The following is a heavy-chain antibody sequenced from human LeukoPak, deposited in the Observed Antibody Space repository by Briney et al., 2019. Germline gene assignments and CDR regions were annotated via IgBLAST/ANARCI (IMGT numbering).Heavy chain of an antibody. V-gene: IGHV3-9*01. J-gene: IGHJ5*02. CDR1: GFTFDDYA. D-gene: IGHD2-15*01. Sequence: PGGSLRLSCAASGFTFDDYAMHWVRQAPGKGLEWVSGISWNSGSIGYADSVKCRFTISRDNAKNSLYLQMNTLRAEDTALYYCAKGATIAATLGWFDPWGQGTLVTVSS. CDR3: AKGATIAATLGWFDP. CDR2: ISWNSGSI.